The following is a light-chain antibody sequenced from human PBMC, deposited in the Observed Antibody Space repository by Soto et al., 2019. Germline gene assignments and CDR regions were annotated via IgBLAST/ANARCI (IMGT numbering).Light chain of an antibody. V-gene: IGLV2-14*01. J-gene: IGLJ2*01. CDR2: EAS. CDR3: TSYTRSDSLAVV. CDR1: SSDIGGYRY. Sequence: QSALTQPASVSGSPGQSITISCTGTSSDIGGYRYVSWYQQFPGKAPKLIIHEASNRPSGVSNRFSGSKSGNTASLTISGLRAEDEADYSCTSYTRSDSLAVVFGGGTQMTVL.